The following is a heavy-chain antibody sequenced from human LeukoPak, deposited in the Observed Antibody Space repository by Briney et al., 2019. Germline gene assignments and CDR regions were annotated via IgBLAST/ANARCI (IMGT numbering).Heavy chain of an antibody. CDR1: GGSFSGYY. Sequence: SETLSLTCAVYGGSFSGYYWSWIRQPRGKGLEGIGEINHSGSTNYKLCLKRRVTISVDTSKNQFSLKLSSVTAADTAVYYCARARGPVVPAYRYFDYWGQGTLVTVSS. CDR3: ARARGPVVPAYRYFDY. CDR2: INHSGST. D-gene: IGHD2-2*01. J-gene: IGHJ4*02. V-gene: IGHV4-34*01.